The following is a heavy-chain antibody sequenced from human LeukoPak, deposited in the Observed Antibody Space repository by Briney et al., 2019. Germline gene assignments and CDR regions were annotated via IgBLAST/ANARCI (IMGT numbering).Heavy chain of an antibody. J-gene: IGHJ1*01. V-gene: IGHV3-23*01. CDR3: ATYTQWYYGYVWGSYPREYEYFQH. D-gene: IGHD3-16*02. Sequence: PGGSLRLSCAASGFTYSSYAMSWVRQAPGKGLEWVSAISGSGGSTYYADSVKGRFTISRDNSKNTLYLQMNSLRAEDTAVYYCATYTQWYYGYVWGSYPREYEYFQHWGQGTLVTVSS. CDR1: GFTYSSYA. CDR2: ISGSGGST.